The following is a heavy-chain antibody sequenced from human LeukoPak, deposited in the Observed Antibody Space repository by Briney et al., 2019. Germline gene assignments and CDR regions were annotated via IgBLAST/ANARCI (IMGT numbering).Heavy chain of an antibody. D-gene: IGHD3-22*01. CDR1: GGSISSSSYY. V-gene: IGHV4-39*07. CDR3: ARDLGNYYDSSGYYDY. CDR2: IYYSGST. J-gene: IGHJ4*02. Sequence: SETLSLTCTVSGGSISSSSYYWGWIRQPPGKGLEWIGSIYYSGSTYYNPSLKSRVTISVDTSKNQFSLKLSSVTAADTAVYYCARDLGNYYDSSGYYDYWGQGTLVTVSS.